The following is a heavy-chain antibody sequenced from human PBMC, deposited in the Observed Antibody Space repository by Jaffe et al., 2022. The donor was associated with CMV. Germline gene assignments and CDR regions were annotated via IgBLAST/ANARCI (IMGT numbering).Heavy chain of an antibody. Sequence: EVQLVESGGGLVQPGGSLRLSCAASGFTFSSYEMNWVRQAPGKGLEWVSYISSSGSTIYYADSVKGRFTISRDNAKNSLYLQMNSLRAEDTAVYYCARAPPLFCSSTSCYLATGGNYFDYWGQGTLVTVSS. CDR2: ISSSGSTI. CDR3: ARAPPLFCSSTSCYLATGGNYFDY. D-gene: IGHD2-2*01. CDR1: GFTFSSYE. V-gene: IGHV3-48*03. J-gene: IGHJ4*02.